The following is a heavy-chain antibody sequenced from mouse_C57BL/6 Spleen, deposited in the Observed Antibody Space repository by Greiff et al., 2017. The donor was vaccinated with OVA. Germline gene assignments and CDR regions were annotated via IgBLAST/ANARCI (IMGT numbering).Heavy chain of an antibody. CDR3: ARSDYYGSSCGYYFDY. CDR2: IYPGDGDT. Sequence: QVQLKQSGPELVKPGASVKISCKASCYAFSSSWVNWVKQRPGKGLEWIGRIYPGDGDTNYNGKFKGKATLTADKSSSTAYMQLSSLTSEDSAVYFCARSDYYGSSCGYYFDYWGQGTTLTVSS. V-gene: IGHV1-82*01. J-gene: IGHJ2*01. CDR1: CYAFSSSW. D-gene: IGHD1-1*01.